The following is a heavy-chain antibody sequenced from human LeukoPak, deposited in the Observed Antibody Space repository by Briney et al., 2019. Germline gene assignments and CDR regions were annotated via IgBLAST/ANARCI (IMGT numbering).Heavy chain of an antibody. CDR3: ARGSAAAGQVPGVY. J-gene: IGHJ4*02. V-gene: IGHV3-7*01. CDR1: GFTFSSYW. CDR2: IKQDGSEK. Sequence: GGSLRLSCADSGFTFSSYWMNWVRQAPGKGLEWVANIKQDGSEKYYVDSVKGRFTISRDNGKNSLYLQMNSLRGEDTAVYYYARGSAAAGQVPGVYWCQGTLVTVSS. D-gene: IGHD6-13*01.